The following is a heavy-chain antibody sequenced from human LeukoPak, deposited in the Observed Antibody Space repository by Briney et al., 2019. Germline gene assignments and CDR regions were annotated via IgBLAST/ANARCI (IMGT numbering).Heavy chain of an antibody. J-gene: IGHJ3*02. CDR2: IYYSGIT. V-gene: IGHV4-31*03. Sequence: SQTLSLTCTVSGGSISSGGYYWSWIRQHPGKGLEWIGYIYYSGITYYNPSLKSRVTISVDTSKNQFSLKLSSVTAADTAVYYCARDTTVTPHAFDIWGQGTMVTVSS. CDR1: GGSISSGGYY. CDR3: ARDTTVTPHAFDI. D-gene: IGHD4-11*01.